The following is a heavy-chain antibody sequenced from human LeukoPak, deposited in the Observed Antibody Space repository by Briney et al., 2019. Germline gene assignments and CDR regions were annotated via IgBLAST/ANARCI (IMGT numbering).Heavy chain of an antibody. CDR2: ISSSSSYI. Sequence: PGGSLRLSCAASGFTFSSYSMNWVRQAPGKGLEWVSSISSSSSYIYYADSVKGRFTISRDNAKNSLYLQMNSLRAEDTAVYYCARDINYDYVAFDYWGQGTLVTVSS. CDR3: ARDINYDYVAFDY. D-gene: IGHD3-16*01. J-gene: IGHJ4*02. CDR1: GFTFSSYS. V-gene: IGHV3-21*01.